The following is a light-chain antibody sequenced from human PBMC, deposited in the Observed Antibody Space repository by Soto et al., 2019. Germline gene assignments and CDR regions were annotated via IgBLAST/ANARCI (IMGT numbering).Light chain of an antibody. CDR3: QPYNTYPPIP. CDR1: QSISSW. Sequence: MKQSPAALSVSVGDRATITCRVSQSISSWLAWDQQKPGKAPKLLIYGASSLETGVPARFSGSGSGTEFTLTISSLQPEDFAIYYCQPYNTYPPIPFG. CDR2: GAS. V-gene: IGKV1-5*01. J-gene: IGKJ5*01.